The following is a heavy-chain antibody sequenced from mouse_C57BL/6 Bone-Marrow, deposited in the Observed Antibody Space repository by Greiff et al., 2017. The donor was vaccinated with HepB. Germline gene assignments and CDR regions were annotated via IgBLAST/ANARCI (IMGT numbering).Heavy chain of an antibody. CDR3: ARDGWLPNYYAMDY. V-gene: IGHV1-61*01. CDR1: GYTFTSYW. J-gene: IGHJ4*01. CDR2: IYPSDSET. Sequence: QVQLKQPGAELVRPGSSVKLSCKASGYTFTSYWMDWVKQRPGQGLEWIGNIYPSDSETHYNQKFKDKATLTVDKSSSTAYMQLSSLTSEDSAVYYCARDGWLPNYYAMDYWGQGTSVTVSS. D-gene: IGHD2-2*01.